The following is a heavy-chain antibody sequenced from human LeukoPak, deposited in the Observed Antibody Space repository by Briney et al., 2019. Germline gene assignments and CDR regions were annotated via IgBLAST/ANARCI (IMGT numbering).Heavy chain of an antibody. V-gene: IGHV3-74*01. CDR1: GFSFSGHW. D-gene: IGHD3-10*01. J-gene: IGHJ4*02. CDR2: ISPTGSTT. CDR3: ARGPNSKWSGLDF. Sequence: PGGSLRLSCTASGFSFSGHWMHWARQLPGKGLVWVSRISPTGSTTSYADSVKGRFTVSRDNAKNTLYLQVNNLRAEDTAVYYWARGPNSKWSGLDFWGQGTLLTVSS.